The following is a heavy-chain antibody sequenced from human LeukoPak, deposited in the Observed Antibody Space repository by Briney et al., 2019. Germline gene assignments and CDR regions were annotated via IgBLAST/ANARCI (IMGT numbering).Heavy chain of an antibody. CDR3: ARHNYYGSGSYDFDY. D-gene: IGHD3-10*01. Sequence: SETLSLTCTVSGGSISSSSYYWSWIRQPPGKGLEWIGEINHSGSTNYNPSLKSRVTISVDTSKNQFSLKLSSVTAADTAVYYCARHNYYGSGSYDFDYWGQGTLVTVSS. J-gene: IGHJ4*02. CDR1: GGSISSSSYY. CDR2: INHSGST. V-gene: IGHV4-39*01.